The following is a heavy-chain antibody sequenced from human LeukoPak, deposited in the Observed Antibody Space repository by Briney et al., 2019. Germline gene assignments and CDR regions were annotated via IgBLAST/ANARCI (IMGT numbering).Heavy chain of an antibody. V-gene: IGHV4-31*03. Sequence: PSETLSLTCTVSGGSISRGGDYWSWIRQHPGKGLEWIGYIYDSGSTYYNPSLKSRVTISADTSKNQFSLKLSSVTAADTAVFYCARVPIIRGVIEDWGQGTLVSVPS. CDR2: IYDSGST. J-gene: IGHJ4*02. D-gene: IGHD3-10*01. CDR3: ARVPIIRGVIED. CDR1: GGSISRGGDY.